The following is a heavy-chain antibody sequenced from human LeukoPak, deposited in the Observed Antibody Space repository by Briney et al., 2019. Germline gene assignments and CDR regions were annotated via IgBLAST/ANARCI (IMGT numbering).Heavy chain of an antibody. D-gene: IGHD6-19*01. CDR2: ISGSGGST. Sequence: GGSLRLSCAASGFTFSSYAMSWVRQAPGKGREWVSAISGSGGSTYYADSVKGRFTISRDNSKNTLYLQMNSLRAEDTAVYYCARTRDSSGWYRGFDYWGQGTLVTVSS. V-gene: IGHV3-23*01. J-gene: IGHJ4*02. CDR3: ARTRDSSGWYRGFDY. CDR1: GFTFSSYA.